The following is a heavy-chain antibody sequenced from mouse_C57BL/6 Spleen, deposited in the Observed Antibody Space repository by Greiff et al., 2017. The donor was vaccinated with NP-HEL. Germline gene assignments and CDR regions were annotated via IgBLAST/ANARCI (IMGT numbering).Heavy chain of an antibody. V-gene: IGHV1-64*01. CDR2: IHPNSGST. CDR3: AGITTVVAYYYAMDY. CDR1: GYTFTSYW. J-gene: IGHJ4*01. D-gene: IGHD1-1*01. Sequence: QVQLQQSGAELVKPGASVKLSCKASGYTFTSYWMHWVKQRPGQGLEWIGMIHPNSGSTNYNEKFKSKATLTVDKSSSTAYMQLSSLTSEDSAVYYCAGITTVVAYYYAMDYWGQGTSVTVSS.